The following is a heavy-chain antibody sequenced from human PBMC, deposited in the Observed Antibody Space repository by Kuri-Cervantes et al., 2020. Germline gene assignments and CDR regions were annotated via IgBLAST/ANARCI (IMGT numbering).Heavy chain of an antibody. Sequence: ESLKISCAASGFSVGDHYMDWVRQAPGKGLEWVSSISSSSSYIYYADSVKGRFTISRDNAKNSLYLQMNSLRAEDTAVYYCARVGHRYYNFWSVPVDYWGQGTLVTVSS. CDR3: ARVGHRYYNFWSVPVDY. V-gene: IGHV3-21*03. CDR1: GFSVGDHY. J-gene: IGHJ4*02. D-gene: IGHD3-3*01. CDR2: ISSSSSYI.